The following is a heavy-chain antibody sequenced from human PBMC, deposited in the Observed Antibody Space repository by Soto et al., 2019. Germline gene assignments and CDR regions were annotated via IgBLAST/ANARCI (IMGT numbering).Heavy chain of an antibody. CDR2: ISPNGDKK. CDR1: GFTFSDHY. CDR3: AKAQARYYGSGSLDY. Sequence: GGSLRLSCAASGFTFSDHYMDWVRQAPGKGLEWVSAISPNGDKKYYADSVKGRLTISRDNSKNTLYLQMNSLRAEDTAVYYCAKAQARYYGSGSLDYWGQGTLVTVSS. D-gene: IGHD3-10*01. V-gene: IGHV3-23*01. J-gene: IGHJ4*02.